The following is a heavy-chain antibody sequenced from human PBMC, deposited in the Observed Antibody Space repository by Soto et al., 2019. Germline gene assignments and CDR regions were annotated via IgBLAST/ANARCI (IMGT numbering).Heavy chain of an antibody. CDR3: ARDYSGHGMDV. D-gene: IGHD1-26*01. Sequence: SLKVSCKTSGYTFTAYHIHWVRQAPGQGLEWMGWINPNSGGANYAQKFEGRVTMTRDTSISTVYMELSRLGSDDTALYYCARDYSGHGMDVWGQGTTVPVSS. J-gene: IGHJ6*02. V-gene: IGHV1-2*02. CDR2: INPNSGGA. CDR1: GYTFTAYH.